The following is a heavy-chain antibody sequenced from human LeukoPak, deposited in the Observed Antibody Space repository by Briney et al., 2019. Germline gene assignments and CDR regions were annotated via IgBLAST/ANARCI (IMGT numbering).Heavy chain of an antibody. V-gene: IGHV3-21*01. D-gene: IGHD3-22*01. CDR3: ARPYDTRGYFPDY. Sequence: IPGGSLRLSCAASGFTLSSYAMNWVRQAPGKGLEWVSSISRGSDHIFYADSMKGRFTISRDNAKNSLYLQMNSLGAEDTAVYYCARPYDTRGYFPDYWGQGTLVTVSS. CDR1: GFTLSSYA. CDR2: ISRGSDHI. J-gene: IGHJ4*02.